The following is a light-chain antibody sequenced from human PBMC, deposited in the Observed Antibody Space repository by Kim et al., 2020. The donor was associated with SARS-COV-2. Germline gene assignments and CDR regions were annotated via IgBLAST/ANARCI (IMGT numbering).Light chain of an antibody. CDR3: LQDYHYPYT. CDR2: AAS. V-gene: IGKV1-6*01. Sequence: ASVGDRVTITCRATQGIGNDLGWYQQKPGKAPKLLIFAASNLQTGVPSRFSGSGSGTDFTLTISSLQPEDFATYYCLQDYHYPYTFGQGTKLEI. CDR1: QGIGND. J-gene: IGKJ2*01.